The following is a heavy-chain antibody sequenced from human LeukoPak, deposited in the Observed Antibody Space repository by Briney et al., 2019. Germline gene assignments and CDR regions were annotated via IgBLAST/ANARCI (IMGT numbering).Heavy chain of an antibody. CDR1: GGTFSSYA. V-gene: IGHV5-10-1*01. CDR2: IDPSDSYT. CDR3: ARAGYYDSSGYVY. D-gene: IGHD3-22*01. Sequence: ASVKVSCKASGGTFSSYAISWVRQMPGKGLEWMGRIDPSDSYTNYSPSFQGHVTISADKSISTAYLQWSSLKASDTAMYYCARAGYYDSSGYVYWGQGTLVTVSS. J-gene: IGHJ4*02.